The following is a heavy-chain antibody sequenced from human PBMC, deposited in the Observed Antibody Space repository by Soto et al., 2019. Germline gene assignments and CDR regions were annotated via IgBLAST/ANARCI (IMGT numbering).Heavy chain of an antibody. V-gene: IGHV3-23*01. CDR2: ISGSGGST. J-gene: IGHJ5*02. D-gene: IGHD3-3*01. CDR1: GFTFSSYA. CDR3: AKVPIPYYDFWSGSNWFDP. Sequence: GGSLRLSCAASGFTFSSYAMSWVRQAPGKGLEWVSAISGSGGSTYYADSVKCRFTISRDNSKNTLYLQMNSLIAEDTAVYYCAKVPIPYYDFWSGSNWFDPWGQGTLVTVSS.